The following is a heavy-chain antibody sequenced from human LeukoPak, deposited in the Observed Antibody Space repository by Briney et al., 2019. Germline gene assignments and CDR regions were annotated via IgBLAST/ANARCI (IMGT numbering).Heavy chain of an antibody. J-gene: IGHJ4*02. CDR3: ARGGITMIVGAFDY. Sequence: GGSLRLSCAASGFTFSSYGMHWVRQAPGKGLEWVAVISYDGSNKYYADSVKGRFTISRDNSKNTLYLQMNSLRAEDTAVYYCARGGITMIVGAFDYWGQGTLVTVSS. D-gene: IGHD3-22*01. CDR1: GFTFSSYG. CDR2: ISYDGSNK. V-gene: IGHV3-30*03.